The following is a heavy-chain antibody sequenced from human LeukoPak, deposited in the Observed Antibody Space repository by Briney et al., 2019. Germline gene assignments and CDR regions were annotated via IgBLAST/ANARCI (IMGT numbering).Heavy chain of an antibody. Sequence: RPSETLSLTCTVSGGSISSYYWSWIRQPPEKGLEWIGYIYYSGSTNYNPSLKSRVTISVDTSKNQFSLKLSSVTAADTAVYYCASFFSGGSHFWGQGTMVTVSS. CDR2: IYYSGST. D-gene: IGHD2-15*01. V-gene: IGHV4-59*08. CDR1: GGSISSYY. J-gene: IGHJ3*01. CDR3: ASFFSGGSHF.